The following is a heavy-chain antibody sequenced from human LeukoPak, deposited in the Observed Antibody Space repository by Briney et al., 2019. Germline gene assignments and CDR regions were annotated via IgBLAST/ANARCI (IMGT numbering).Heavy chain of an antibody. J-gene: IGHJ4*02. Sequence: GRSLRLSCAASGFTFGDYAMGWVRQAPGKGLEWVGFIRTKTYGGTTEYAASVKGRFTISRDDSKNIAYLQMNSLKTEDTAVYYCTRLSHYGKYFDYWGQGTLVTVSS. CDR1: GFTFGDYA. CDR3: TRLSHYGKYFDY. V-gene: IGHV3-49*04. D-gene: IGHD4-17*01. CDR2: IRTKTYGGTT.